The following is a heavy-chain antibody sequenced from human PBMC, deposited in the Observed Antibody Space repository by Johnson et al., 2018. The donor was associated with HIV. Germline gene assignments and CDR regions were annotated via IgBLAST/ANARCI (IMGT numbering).Heavy chain of an antibody. Sequence: QVQLVESGGGSVKPGGSLRLSCATSGFPFSGHNMAWIRQAPGKGLEFVSYLSRSGSSSYYIDSLKGRLTISRDNAKNSMYLQVNRLRVDDTAVYYCARPHFATVLQFLGGAFDIWGQGTMVTVSS. CDR1: GFPFSGHN. V-gene: IGHV3-11*04. CDR2: LSRSGSSS. CDR3: ARPHFATVLQFLGGAFDI. D-gene: IGHD3-3*01. J-gene: IGHJ3*02.